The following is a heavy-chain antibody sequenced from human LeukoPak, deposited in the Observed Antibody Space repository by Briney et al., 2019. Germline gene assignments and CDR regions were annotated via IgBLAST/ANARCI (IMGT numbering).Heavy chain of an antibody. CDR2: ISGSGGST. CDR3: ARERTSVSYYIDY. V-gene: IGHV3-23*01. Sequence: PGGSLRLSCAASGFTFSSYAMSWVRQAPGKGLEWVSAISGSGGSTYYADSVKGRFTISRDNAKNSLYLQMNSLRAEDTAVYYCARERTSVSYYIDYWGQGTLVTVSS. D-gene: IGHD1-26*01. J-gene: IGHJ4*02. CDR1: GFTFSSYA.